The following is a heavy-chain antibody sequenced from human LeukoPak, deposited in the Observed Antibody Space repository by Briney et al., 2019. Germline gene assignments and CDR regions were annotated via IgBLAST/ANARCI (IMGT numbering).Heavy chain of an antibody. J-gene: IGHJ5*02. CDR3: AREYCSSTSCYPPYWFDP. CDR2: IWYDGSNK. D-gene: IGHD2-2*01. CDR1: GFTFSSYG. Sequence: GGSLRLSCAASGFTFSSYGMHWVRQAPGKGLEWVAVIWYDGSNKYYADSVKGRFTISRDNSKNTLYLQMNSQRAEDTAVYYCAREYCSSTSCYPPYWFDPWGQGTLVTVSS. V-gene: IGHV3-33*01.